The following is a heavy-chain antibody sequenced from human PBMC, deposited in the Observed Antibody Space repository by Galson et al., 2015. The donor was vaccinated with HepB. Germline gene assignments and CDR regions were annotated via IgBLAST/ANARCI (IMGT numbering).Heavy chain of an antibody. CDR2: INPNSGDT. J-gene: IGHJ4*02. D-gene: IGHD6-19*01. V-gene: IGHV1-2*04. CDR3: ARAFDSSGWYFGY. Sequence: SVKVSCKASGYIFTGYYMHWVRQAPGQGLEWMGWINPNSGDTNYAQKFQGWVTMTRDTSISTAYMELSRLTSDDTAVYYCARAFDSSGWYFGYWGQGTLVTVSS. CDR1: GYIFTGYY.